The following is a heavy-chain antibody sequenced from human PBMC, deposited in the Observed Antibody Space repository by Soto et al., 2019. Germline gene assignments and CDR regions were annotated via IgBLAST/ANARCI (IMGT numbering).Heavy chain of an antibody. D-gene: IGHD4-4*01. Sequence: SETLSLTCTVSGGSISSGGYYWSWVRQPPGKGLEWIGEIYHSGSTNYNPSLKSRVTISVDTSKNQFSLKLSSVTAADTAVYYCARERRWLQSFDYWGQGTLVTVSS. CDR1: GGSISSGGYY. CDR3: ARERRWLQSFDY. CDR2: IYHSGST. J-gene: IGHJ4*02. V-gene: IGHV4-61*08.